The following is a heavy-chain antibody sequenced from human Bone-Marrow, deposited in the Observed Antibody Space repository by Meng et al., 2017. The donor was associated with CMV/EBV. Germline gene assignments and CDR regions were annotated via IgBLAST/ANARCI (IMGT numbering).Heavy chain of an antibody. Sequence: GESLKISCAASGFTFSNAWMSWVRQAPGKGLEWVGRIKSKTDGGTTDYAAPVKGRFTIPRDDPKNTLYLQMNSLKTEDTAVYYCTPYCSSTSCYRVDNNWFDPWGQGTLVTVSS. J-gene: IGHJ5*02. V-gene: IGHV3-15*01. CDR3: TPYCSSTSCYRVDNNWFDP. CDR2: IKSKTDGGTT. D-gene: IGHD2-2*02. CDR1: GFTFSNAW.